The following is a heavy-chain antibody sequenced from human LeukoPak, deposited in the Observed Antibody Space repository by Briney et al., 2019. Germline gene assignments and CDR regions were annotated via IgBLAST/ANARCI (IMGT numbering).Heavy chain of an antibody. CDR1: GFTFSSYG. D-gene: IGHD2-2*01. CDR3: AKPRYQLPIFDY. V-gene: IGHV3-30*02. CDR2: IRYDGSNK. Sequence: PGGSLRLSCAASGFTFSSYGMHWVRQAPGKGLEWVAFIRYDGSNKYYADSVKGRFTISRDNSKDTLYLQMNSLRAEDTAVYYCAKPRYQLPIFDYWGQGTLVTVPS. J-gene: IGHJ4*02.